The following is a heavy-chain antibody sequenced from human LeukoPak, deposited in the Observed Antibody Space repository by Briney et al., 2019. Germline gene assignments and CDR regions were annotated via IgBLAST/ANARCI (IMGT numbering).Heavy chain of an antibody. CDR1: GGSFSGYY. D-gene: IGHD6-13*01. CDR3: ARDPGIAAAGVYYFDY. J-gene: IGHJ4*02. V-gene: IGHV4-34*01. Sequence: SETLSLTCAVYGGSFSGYYWSWIRQPPGKGLEWIGEINHSGSTNYNPSLKSRVTISVDTSKNQFSLKLSSVTAADTAVYYCARDPGIAAAGVYYFDYWGQGTLVTVSS. CDR2: INHSGST.